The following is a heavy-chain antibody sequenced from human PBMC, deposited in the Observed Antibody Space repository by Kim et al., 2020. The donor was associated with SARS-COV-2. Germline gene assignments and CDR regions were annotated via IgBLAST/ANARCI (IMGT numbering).Heavy chain of an antibody. J-gene: IGHJ4*02. Sequence: DSVKGRFTISRDNSKNTLYLQMNSLRAEDTAVYYCAKGPKQWLVSYYFDYWGQGTLVTVSS. V-gene: IGHV3-23*01. CDR3: AKGPKQWLVSYYFDY. D-gene: IGHD6-19*01.